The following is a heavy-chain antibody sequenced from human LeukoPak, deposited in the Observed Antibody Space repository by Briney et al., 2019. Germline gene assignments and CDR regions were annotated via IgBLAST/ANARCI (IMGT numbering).Heavy chain of an antibody. CDR3: TRSPITGTGFLNY. CDR1: GYTFTSYY. D-gene: IGHD1/OR15-1a*01. CDR2: INPSGGST. J-gene: IGHJ4*02. Sequence: APVKVSCKASGYTFTSYYMHWVRQAPGQGLEWMGIINPSGGSTKYAQNFQGRVTMTRDTSTTTVYMELSSLRSEDTAVYYCTRSPITGTGFLNYWGQGTLVTVSS. V-gene: IGHV1-46*01.